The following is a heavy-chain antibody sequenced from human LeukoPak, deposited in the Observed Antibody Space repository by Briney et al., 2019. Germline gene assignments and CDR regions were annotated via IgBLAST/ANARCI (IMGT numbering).Heavy chain of an antibody. CDR2: VIPIFGTA. Sequence: SVKVSCKASGGTFSSYAISWVRQAPGQGLEWMGGVIPIFGTANYAQKFQGRVTITADESTSTAYMELSSLRSEDTAVYYCATATRYFDWLLPLDYWGQGTLVTVSS. CDR1: GGTFSSYA. CDR3: ATATRYFDWLLPLDY. D-gene: IGHD3-9*01. J-gene: IGHJ4*02. V-gene: IGHV1-69*13.